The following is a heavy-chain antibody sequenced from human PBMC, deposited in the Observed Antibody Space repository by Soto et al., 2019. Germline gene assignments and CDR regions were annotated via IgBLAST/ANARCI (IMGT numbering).Heavy chain of an antibody. CDR2: ISPNGNTV. CDR1: GFTINIYA. V-gene: IGHV3-23*01. Sequence: PGGSLRLSCAASGFTINIYAMTWVRQAPGQGLEWVAAISPNGNTVYYANSVTARFTISRDNFKNTVSLQMNNLRVEDTAVYYCARERSYYNPPNFDYWGRGTLVTVSS. J-gene: IGHJ4*02. D-gene: IGHD3-10*01. CDR3: ARERSYYNPPNFDY.